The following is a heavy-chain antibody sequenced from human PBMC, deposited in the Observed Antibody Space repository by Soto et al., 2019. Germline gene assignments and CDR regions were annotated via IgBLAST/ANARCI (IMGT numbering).Heavy chain of an antibody. V-gene: IGHV4-30-4*01. D-gene: IGHD6-13*01. Sequence: SETLSLTCTVSGGSISSGDYYWSWIRQPPGKGLEWIGYIYYSGSTYYNPSLKSRVTISVDMSKNQFSLKLSSVTAADTAVYYCAKSGAAAGTGYYYYGMDVWGQGTTVTVSS. CDR2: IYYSGST. J-gene: IGHJ6*02. CDR3: AKSGAAAGTGYYYYGMDV. CDR1: GGSISSGDYY.